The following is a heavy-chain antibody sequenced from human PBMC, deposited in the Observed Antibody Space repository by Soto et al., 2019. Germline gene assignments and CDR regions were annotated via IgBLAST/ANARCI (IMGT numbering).Heavy chain of an antibody. J-gene: IGHJ6*02. D-gene: IGHD5-18*01. V-gene: IGHV4-59*01. Sequence: SETLSLTCTVSGGSISSYYWSWIRQPPGKGLEWIGYIYYSGSTNYNPSLKSRVTISVDTSKNQFSLKLSSVTAADTAVYYCARATGGYSYGYYYGMDVWGQGTTVTVSS. CDR3: ARATGGYSYGYYYGMDV. CDR2: IYYSGST. CDR1: GGSISSYY.